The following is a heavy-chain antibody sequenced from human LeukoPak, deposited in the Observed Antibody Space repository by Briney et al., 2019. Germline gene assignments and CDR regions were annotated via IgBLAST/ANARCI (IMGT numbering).Heavy chain of an antibody. D-gene: IGHD4-17*01. CDR2: IYYSGST. CDR1: GGSISSSSYY. V-gene: IGHV4-39*01. Sequence: SETLSLTCTVSGGSISSSSYYWGWIRQPPGKGLEWIGSIYYSGSTYYNPSLKSRVTISVDTSKNQFSLKLSSVTAADTAVYYCARLRVMTTVTTLDYWGQGTLVTVSS. J-gene: IGHJ4*02. CDR3: ARLRVMTTVTTLDY.